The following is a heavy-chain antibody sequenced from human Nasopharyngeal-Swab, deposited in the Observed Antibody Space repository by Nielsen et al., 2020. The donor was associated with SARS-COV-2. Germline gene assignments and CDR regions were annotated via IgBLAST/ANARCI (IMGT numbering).Heavy chain of an antibody. Sequence: ASVKVSCKASGDTLSAYDINWVRQATGQGLEWMGWMNTNTGNTGYAQKFQGRITMTRDTSMNTAYMELSGLSSDDTAVYYCARSRGSWSVTDYFDYWGQGTLVTVS. D-gene: IGHD1-26*01. CDR1: GDTLSAYD. J-gene: IGHJ4*02. CDR3: ARSRGSWSVTDYFDY. CDR2: MNTNTGNT. V-gene: IGHV1-8*01.